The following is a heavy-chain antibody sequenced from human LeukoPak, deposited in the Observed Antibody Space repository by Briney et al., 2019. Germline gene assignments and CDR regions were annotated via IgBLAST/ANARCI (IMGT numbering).Heavy chain of an antibody. J-gene: IGHJ4*02. CDR3: ARDRGGSGPTTTDY. D-gene: IGHD6-19*01. V-gene: IGHV3-74*01. CDR2: ISSDGSST. Sequence: PGGSLRLSCAATGFTFSTYWMHWVRQAPGKGLVWVSRISSDGSSTIYADSVMGRFTISRDNAKNTLYLQMNSLRAEDTAVYYCARDRGGSGPTTTDYWGRGTLVTVSS. CDR1: GFTFSTYW.